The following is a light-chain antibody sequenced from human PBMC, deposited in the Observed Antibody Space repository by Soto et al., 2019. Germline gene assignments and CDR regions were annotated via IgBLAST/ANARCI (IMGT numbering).Light chain of an antibody. CDR3: QHYNSYSEA. J-gene: IGKJ1*01. V-gene: IGKV1-8*01. CDR2: KAS. CDR1: QGIRSY. Sequence: AIRMTQSPSSFSASTGDRVTITCRASQGIRSYLAWYQQKPGKAPKLLIYKASTLKSGVPSRFRGSGSGTEFTLTISSLQPDDFETYYCQHYNSYSEAFGQGTKVDIK.